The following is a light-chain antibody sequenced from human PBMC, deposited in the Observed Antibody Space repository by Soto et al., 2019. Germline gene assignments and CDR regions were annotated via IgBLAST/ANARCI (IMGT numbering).Light chain of an antibody. CDR2: GTS. CDR3: QQYGNSPRYS. CDR1: QSVSSNY. Sequence: EIVLTQSPGTLSLSLGERATLSCRASQSVSSNYLAWYQQKPGQAPRLLIYGTSSRATGIPDRFSGSGSVTDFTLTISRLEPEDFAVYYCQQYGNSPRYSFGQGTKLEIK. V-gene: IGKV3-20*01. J-gene: IGKJ2*03.